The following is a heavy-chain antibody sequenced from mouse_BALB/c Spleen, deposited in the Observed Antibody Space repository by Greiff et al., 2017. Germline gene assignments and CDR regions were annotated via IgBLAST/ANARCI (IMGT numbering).Heavy chain of an antibody. D-gene: IGHD2-10*01. CDR1: GFTFSSFG. CDR3: ARPYYGAWFAY. CDR2: ISSGSSTI. Sequence: EVMLVESGGGLVQPGGSRTLSCAASGFTFSSFGMHWVRQAPEKGLEWFAYISSGSSTIYYADTVKGRFTISRDNPKNTLFLQMTSLKSEDTAMYYCARPYYGAWFAYWGQGTLVTVSA. V-gene: IGHV5-17*02. J-gene: IGHJ3*01.